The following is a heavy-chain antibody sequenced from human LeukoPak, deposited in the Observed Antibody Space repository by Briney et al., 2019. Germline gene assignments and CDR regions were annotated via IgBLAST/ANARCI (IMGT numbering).Heavy chain of an antibody. J-gene: IGHJ6*03. Sequence: SETLSLTCAVYGGSFSGYYWSWIRQPPGKGLEWIGEINHSGSTNYNPSLKSRVTISVDTSKNHFSLKLSSVTAADTAVYYCARGRITMIVVVPYYMDVWGKGTTVTVSS. CDR1: GGSFSGYY. V-gene: IGHV4-34*01. CDR2: INHSGST. CDR3: ARGRITMIVVVPYYMDV. D-gene: IGHD3-22*01.